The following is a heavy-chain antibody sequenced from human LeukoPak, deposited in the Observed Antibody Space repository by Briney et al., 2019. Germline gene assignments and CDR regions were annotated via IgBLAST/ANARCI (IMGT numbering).Heavy chain of an antibody. D-gene: IGHD3-22*01. CDR3: AKRGVVIRVILVGFHKEAPYFDS. Sequence: GGSLRLSCAVSGITLSNYGMSWVRQAPGKGLEWVAGISDSGGRTNYADSVKGRFTISRDNPKNTLYLQMNSLRAEDTAVYFCAKRGVVIRVILVGFHKEAPYFDSWGQGVLVTVSS. J-gene: IGHJ4*02. CDR1: GITLSNYG. V-gene: IGHV3-23*01. CDR2: ISDSGGRT.